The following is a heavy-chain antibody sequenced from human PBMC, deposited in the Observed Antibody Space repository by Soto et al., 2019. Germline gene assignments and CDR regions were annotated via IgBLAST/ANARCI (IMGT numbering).Heavy chain of an antibody. D-gene: IGHD6-6*01. CDR1: GYSFTSYW. CDR3: GRSRIAARRCYYYRDV. J-gene: IGHJ6*03. CDR2: IYPGDSDT. Sequence: GESLKISCRASGYSFTSYWIGWVRQMPGKGLEWMGIIYPGDSDTRYSPCFQGQVTISADKSISTAYLQWSSLKASDTAMYYCGRSRIAARRCYYYRDVGGKGSTVTVAS. V-gene: IGHV5-51*01.